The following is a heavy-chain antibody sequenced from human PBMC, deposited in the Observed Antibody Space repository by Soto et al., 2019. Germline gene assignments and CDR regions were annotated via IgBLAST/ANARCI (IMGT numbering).Heavy chain of an antibody. CDR2: ISAYNGNT. CDR1: GYTFTSYG. V-gene: IGHV1-18*04. J-gene: IGHJ3*02. CDR3: ARAMTYYYDSSGSRGAFDI. Sequence: QVQLVQSGAEVKKPGASVKVSCKASGYTFTSYGISWVRQAPGQGLEWMGWISAYNGNTNYAQKLQGRVTMTTDTSTSQAYMGLRSLRSDDTAVYYCARAMTYYYDSSGSRGAFDIWGQGTMVTVSS. D-gene: IGHD3-22*01.